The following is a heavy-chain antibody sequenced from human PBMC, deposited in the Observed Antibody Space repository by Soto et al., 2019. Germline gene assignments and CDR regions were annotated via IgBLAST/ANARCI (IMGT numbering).Heavy chain of an antibody. CDR2: IHYSGSN. CDR3: ARQVSSAWPPYYYDMDV. D-gene: IGHD6-25*01. Sequence: TLSLTCTVSGGSISSYFWSWIRQPPGRGLEWIGHIHYSGSNNYNPSLKSRVTISVDTSKNQVSLKLSSVTAADTAMYFCARQVSSAWPPYYYDMDVWGQGTTVTVSS. J-gene: IGHJ6*02. V-gene: IGHV4-59*08. CDR1: GGSISSYF.